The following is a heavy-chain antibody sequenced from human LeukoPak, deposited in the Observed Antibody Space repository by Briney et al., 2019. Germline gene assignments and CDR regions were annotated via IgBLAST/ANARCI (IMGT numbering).Heavy chain of an antibody. CDR3: ARDRGWRSSGYYLYHFDY. V-gene: IGHV3-23*01. D-gene: IGHD3-22*01. J-gene: IGHJ4*02. Sequence: GGSLRLSCAASGFTFSSSTMSWVRQALGKGLEWVSGIGGSGAGTYYAVSVKGRFTISRDNAKNSLYLEMSSLRVEDTAVYYCARDRGWRSSGYYLYHFDYWGQGTLVTFAS. CDR1: GFTFSSST. CDR2: IGGSGAGT.